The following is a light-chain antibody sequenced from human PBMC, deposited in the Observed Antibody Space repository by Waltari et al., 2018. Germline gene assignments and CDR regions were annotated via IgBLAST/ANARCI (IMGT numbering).Light chain of an antibody. J-gene: IGLJ3*02. V-gene: IGLV1-44*01. CDR3: AAWDVSLNGVV. Sequence: QSVLTQAPSASGTPGQSVAISCSGSSSHIGSNTVNWYQPVPGTAPKLLIYVNNERPSGVPDRFSGSKSGTSASLAISGLQSEYEADYYCAAWDVSLNGVVFGGGTKVTVL. CDR1: SSHIGSNT. CDR2: VNN.